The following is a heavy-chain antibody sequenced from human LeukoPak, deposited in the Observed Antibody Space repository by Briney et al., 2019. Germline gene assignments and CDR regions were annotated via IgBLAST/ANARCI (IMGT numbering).Heavy chain of an antibody. V-gene: IGHV4-59*02. CDR2: ISYSERA. CDR3: ARGDLALAGTREYYYYYGMDV. D-gene: IGHD1-1*01. Sequence: PSETLSLTCTVSGGSVSNYYWNWIRQVPGKGLEWIGFISYSERANYNPSLKSRVTISINTSKNQFSLKLTSVTTSDTAVYYSARGDLALAGTREYYYYYGMDVWGQGTTVTVSA. J-gene: IGHJ6*01. CDR1: GGSVSNYY.